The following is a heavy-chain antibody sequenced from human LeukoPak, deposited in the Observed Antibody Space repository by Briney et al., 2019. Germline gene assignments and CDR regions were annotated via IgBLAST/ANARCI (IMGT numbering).Heavy chain of an antibody. CDR2: IYHSGST. J-gene: IGHJ3*02. Sequence: SETLSLTCSVAGGSISSSNYNWGWIRQPPGKGLEWIGSIYHSGSTYHNPSLKSRVTISVDTSKNQFSLKLSSVTAADTAVYYCARGAGSTTSNDAFDIWGQGTMVAVSS. CDR3: ARGAGSTTSNDAFDI. V-gene: IGHV4-39*07. D-gene: IGHD1-1*01. CDR1: GGSISSSNYN.